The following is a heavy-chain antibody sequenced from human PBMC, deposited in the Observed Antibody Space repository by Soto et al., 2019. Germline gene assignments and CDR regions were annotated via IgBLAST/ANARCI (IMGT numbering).Heavy chain of an antibody. Sequence: PAQTLSLTCAISGDSVSSNSAAWNLIRQSPSRGLEWLGRTYYRSKWYNDYAVSVKSRITINPDTSKNQFSLQLNSVTPEDTAVYYCAREALNGYCSSTSCYVLDYWGQGTLVTVSS. D-gene: IGHD2-2*01. J-gene: IGHJ4*02. V-gene: IGHV6-1*01. CDR1: GDSVSSNSAA. CDR3: AREALNGYCSSTSCYVLDY. CDR2: TYYRSKWYN.